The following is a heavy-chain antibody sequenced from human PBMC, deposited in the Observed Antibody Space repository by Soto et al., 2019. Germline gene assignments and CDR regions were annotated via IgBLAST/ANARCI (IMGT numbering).Heavy chain of an antibody. V-gene: IGHV3-23*01. CDR3: AKFCATSFYDSSTPPGS. CDR2: ISGGGSNT. D-gene: IGHD6-6*01. J-gene: IGHJ5*01. Sequence: GGSLRLSCAASGFSFSNYAMTWVRQAPGKGLEWVSAISGGGSNTFYADSVKGRFTISRDNSRKTLYLQMTSLRAEDAAVYYCAKFCATSFYDSSTPPGSWRQGTLVTVAS. CDR1: GFSFSNYA.